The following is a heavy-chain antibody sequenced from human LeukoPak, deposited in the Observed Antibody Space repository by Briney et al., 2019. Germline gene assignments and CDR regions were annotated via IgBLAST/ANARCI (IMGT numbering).Heavy chain of an antibody. D-gene: IGHD6-19*01. J-gene: IGHJ4*02. CDR2: ISYDGSNK. CDR1: GFTFSSHG. V-gene: IGHV3-30*18. Sequence: GGSLRLSCAASGFTFSSHGMHWVRQAPGKGLEWVAVISYDGSNKYYADSVKGRFTISRDNSKNTLYLQMNSLRAEDTAVYYCAKDRSFPDSNGLGIFDYWGQGTLVTVSS. CDR3: AKDRSFPDSNGLGIFDY.